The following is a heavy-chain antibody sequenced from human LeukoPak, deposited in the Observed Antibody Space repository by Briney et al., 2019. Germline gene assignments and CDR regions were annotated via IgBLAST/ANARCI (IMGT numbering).Heavy chain of an antibody. CDR1: GGSFSGYY. Sequence: SETLSLTCAVYGGSFSGYYWSWIRQPPGKGLEWIGEINHSGSTNYNPSLKSRVTISVDTSKNQFSLKLSSVTAADTAVYYCAREGMGNWFDPWGQGTLVTVSS. CDR2: INHSGST. D-gene: IGHD5-24*01. CDR3: AREGMGNWFDP. V-gene: IGHV4-34*01. J-gene: IGHJ5*02.